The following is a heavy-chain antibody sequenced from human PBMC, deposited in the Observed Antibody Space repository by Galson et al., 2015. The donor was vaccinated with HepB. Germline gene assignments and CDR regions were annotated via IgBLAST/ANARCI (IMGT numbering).Heavy chain of an antibody. V-gene: IGHV1-46*01. CDR2: INLSGGST. CDR3: ATEPRWGDVDY. D-gene: IGHD3-16*01. Sequence: SVKVSCKASGYTFTSYYMHWVRQAPGQGLEWMGIINLSGGSTTYAQKFQGRVTMTRDTSTNTVYMELNSLRSEDTAVYYCATEPRWGDVDYWGQGSLVTVSS. CDR1: GYTFTSYY. J-gene: IGHJ4*02.